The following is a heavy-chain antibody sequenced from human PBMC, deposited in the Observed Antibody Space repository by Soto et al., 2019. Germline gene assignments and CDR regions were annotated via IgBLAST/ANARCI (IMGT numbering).Heavy chain of an antibody. D-gene: IGHD3-22*01. CDR2: ISGSGGST. Sequence: GGSLRLSCAASGFTFSSYAMSWVRQAPGKGLEWVSAISGSGGSTYYADSVKGRFTISRDNAKNTLYLQMNSLRAEDTAVYYCAKARDSSGYYYLGDNWFDPWGQGTLVTVSS. V-gene: IGHV3-23*01. J-gene: IGHJ5*02. CDR1: GFTFSSYA. CDR3: AKARDSSGYYYLGDNWFDP.